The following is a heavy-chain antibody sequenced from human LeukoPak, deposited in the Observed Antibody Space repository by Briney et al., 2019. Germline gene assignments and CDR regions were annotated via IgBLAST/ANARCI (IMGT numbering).Heavy chain of an antibody. V-gene: IGHV3-33*01. CDR3: ARDGGLYCGGDCYHFDY. Sequence: GRSLRLSCAASGFTFSSYGMHWVRQAPGKGLEWVAVIWYGGSNKYYADSVKGRFTISRDNSKNTLYLQMNSLRAEDTAVYYCARDGGLYCGGDCYHFDYWGQGTLVTVSS. CDR2: IWYGGSNK. CDR1: GFTFSSYG. D-gene: IGHD2-21*02. J-gene: IGHJ4*02.